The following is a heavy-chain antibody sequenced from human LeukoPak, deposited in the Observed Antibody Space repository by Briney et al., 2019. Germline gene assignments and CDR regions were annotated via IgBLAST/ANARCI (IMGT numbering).Heavy chain of an antibody. CDR2: IYYSGIP. J-gene: IGHJ4*02. V-gene: IGHV4-39*01. CDR3: ARSDYYDYRHIYI. D-gene: IGHD3-22*01. CDR1: GDSIITCRYY. Sequence: WDTLPHTCTVSGDSIITCRYYWRWIRQAPGKGLEWLGSIYYSGIPHDNPSLKRRVTIYVDTSRNQFSLHLYSVTAADTVVFYCARSDYYDYRHIYIWGQGTLVTVSS.